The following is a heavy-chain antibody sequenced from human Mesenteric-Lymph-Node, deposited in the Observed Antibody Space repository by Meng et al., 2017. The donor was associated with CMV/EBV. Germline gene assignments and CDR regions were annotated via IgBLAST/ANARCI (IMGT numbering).Heavy chain of an antibody. CDR3: ARDDYGDYSFDY. D-gene: IGHD4-17*01. CDR1: GFCVRSYA. CDR2: VSGSGSST. Sequence: CAASGFCVRSYAMSWVRQAPGKGLEWVSTVSGSGSSTYSADSVKGRFTISRDNSKNTLYLQMNSLRAEDTAVYYCARDDYGDYSFDYWGQGTLVTVSS. V-gene: IGHV3-23*01. J-gene: IGHJ4*02.